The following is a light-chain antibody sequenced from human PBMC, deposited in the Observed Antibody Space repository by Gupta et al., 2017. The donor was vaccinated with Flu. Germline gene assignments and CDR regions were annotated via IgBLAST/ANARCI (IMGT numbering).Light chain of an antibody. CDR2: LNSDGSH. V-gene: IGLV4-69*01. Sequence: SVKLTCTLSSGHSSYAIAWHQQQSEKGPRYLMKLNSDGSHYKGDGISDRFSGSSSGAERYLTISSLQSEDEADYYCQTWGSGIVFGGGTKLTVL. J-gene: IGLJ2*01. CDR1: SGHSSYA. CDR3: QTWGSGIV.